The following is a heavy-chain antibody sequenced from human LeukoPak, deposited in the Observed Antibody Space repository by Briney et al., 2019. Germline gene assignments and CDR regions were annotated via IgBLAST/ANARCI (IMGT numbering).Heavy chain of an antibody. D-gene: IGHD1-26*01. Sequence: PSETLSLTCTVSGGFISSSTYYWGWIRQPPGKGLEWIGSMYYTGRTYYNPSLTSRVTISVDTSKNQFSLRLRSVTAADTAVYYCARQGGSYIWFDPWGQGTLVTVSS. V-gene: IGHV4-39*01. CDR2: MYYTGRT. CDR3: ARQGGSYIWFDP. CDR1: GGFISSSTYY. J-gene: IGHJ5*02.